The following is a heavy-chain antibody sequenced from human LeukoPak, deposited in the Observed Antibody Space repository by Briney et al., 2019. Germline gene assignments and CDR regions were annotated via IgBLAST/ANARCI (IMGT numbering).Heavy chain of an antibody. Sequence: SVKVSCKASGGTFSSYAISWMRQAPGQGLEWMGGIIPIFGTANYAQKFQGRVTITADKSTSTAYMELSSLRSEDTAVYYCASFGIYYDSSGPAYGFDPWGQGTLVTVSS. D-gene: IGHD3-22*01. CDR1: GGTFSSYA. CDR3: ASFGIYYDSSGPAYGFDP. J-gene: IGHJ5*02. CDR2: IIPIFGTA. V-gene: IGHV1-69*06.